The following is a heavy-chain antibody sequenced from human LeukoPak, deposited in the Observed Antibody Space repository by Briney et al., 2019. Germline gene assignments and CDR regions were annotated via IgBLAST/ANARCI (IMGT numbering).Heavy chain of an antibody. J-gene: IGHJ4*02. Sequence: GGSLRLSCTASGFTLNSYSMNWVRRAPGKGLEWVASISGGSRNIDYADSVKGRFTIFRDNAKSSLYLQMNSLRDEDTAVYYCARDRPTSFDYWGQGTLVTVSS. CDR3: ARDRPTSFDY. CDR2: ISGGSRNI. V-gene: IGHV3-21*01. CDR1: GFTLNSYS.